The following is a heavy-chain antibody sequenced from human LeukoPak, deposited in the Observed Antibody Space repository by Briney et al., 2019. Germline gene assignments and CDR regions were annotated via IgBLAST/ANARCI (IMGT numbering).Heavy chain of an antibody. CDR2: IYPGDSDT. V-gene: IGHV5-51*01. D-gene: IGHD6-19*01. Sequence: AGESLNISCKGSGYSFTSYWIGWVRQMPGKGLEWMGTIYPGDSDTRYSPSFQGQVTISADKSISTAYLQWSSLKASDTAMYYCARQEGSGWYNYGMDVWGQGTTVTVSS. CDR1: GYSFTSYW. CDR3: ARQEGSGWYNYGMDV. J-gene: IGHJ6*02.